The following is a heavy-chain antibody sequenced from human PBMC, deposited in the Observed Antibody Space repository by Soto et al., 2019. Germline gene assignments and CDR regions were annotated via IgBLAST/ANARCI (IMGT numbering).Heavy chain of an antibody. J-gene: IGHJ5*02. CDR3: VRDGAKTLRDWFDP. CDR1: GASISGYY. Sequence: PSETLSLTCTVSGASISGYYWSWIRKSAGKGLEWIGRIYATGTTDYNPSLKSRVMMSVDTSKKQFSLKLRSVTAADTAVYYCVRDGAKTLRDWFDPWGQGISVTVSS. V-gene: IGHV4-4*07. CDR2: IYATGTT. D-gene: IGHD1-26*01.